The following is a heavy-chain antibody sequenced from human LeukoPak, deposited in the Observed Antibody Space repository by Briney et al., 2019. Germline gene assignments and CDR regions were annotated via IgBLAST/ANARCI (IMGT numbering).Heavy chain of an antibody. CDR3: ARGARGITVAGL. CDR1: GGSINSGDSY. CDR2: IYYSGST. Sequence: SETLSLTCTVAGGSINSGDSYWSWIRQPPGKGLEWVGSIYYSGSTNYNPSLKSRVTISIDTSKNQFSLMLSSVTAADTAVYYCARGARGITVAGLWGQGTLVTVSS. V-gene: IGHV4-30-4*01. D-gene: IGHD6-19*01. J-gene: IGHJ4*02.